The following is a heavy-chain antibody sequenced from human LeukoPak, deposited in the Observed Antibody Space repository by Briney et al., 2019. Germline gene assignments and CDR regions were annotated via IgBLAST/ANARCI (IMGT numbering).Heavy chain of an antibody. V-gene: IGHV3-30-3*01. CDR3: AKDRNSSGWYEGY. J-gene: IGHJ4*02. CDR1: GFTFSSNA. CDR2: ITYDGSNK. D-gene: IGHD6-19*01. Sequence: PGGSLRLSCAASGFTFSSNAMHWVRQAPGKGLEWVAVITYDGSNKYYADSVKGRFTISRDNSKNTLYLQMNSLRAEDTAVYYCAKDRNSSGWYEGYWGQGTLVTVSS.